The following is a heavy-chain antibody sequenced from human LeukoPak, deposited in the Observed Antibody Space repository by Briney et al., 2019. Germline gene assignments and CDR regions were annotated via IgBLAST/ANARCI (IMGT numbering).Heavy chain of an antibody. CDR3: ARGRSSMVRGYYYYYMDV. D-gene: IGHD3-10*01. CDR1: GGSFSGYY. CDR2: INHGGST. V-gene: IGHV4-34*01. J-gene: IGHJ6*03. Sequence: SETLSLTCAVYGGSFSGYYWSWIRQPPGKGLEWIGEINHGGSTNYNPSLKSRVTISVDTSKNQFSLKLSSVTAADTAVYYCARGRSSMVRGYYYYYMDVWGKGTTVTISS.